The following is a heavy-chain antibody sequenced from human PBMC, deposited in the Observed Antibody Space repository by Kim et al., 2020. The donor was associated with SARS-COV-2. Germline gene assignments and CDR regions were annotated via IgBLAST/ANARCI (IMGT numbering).Heavy chain of an antibody. V-gene: IGHV4-39*01. CDR3: ARHKGLWFGELFYFDY. Sequence: SLKVRVTISVDTSKTQFSLRLSSVTAADTAIYYCARHKGLWFGELFYFDYWGQGTLVTVSS. D-gene: IGHD3-10*01. J-gene: IGHJ4*02.